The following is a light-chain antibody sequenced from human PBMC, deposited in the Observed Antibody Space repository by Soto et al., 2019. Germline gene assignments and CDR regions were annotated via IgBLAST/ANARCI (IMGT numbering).Light chain of an antibody. Sequence: QSVLTQPASVSGSPGQSITISCTGTSSDVGDYNFVSWYQQHPGKAPKLMIYEVSNRPSGVSNRFSGSKSGNMASLTISGLQAEDEAAYYCSSYITSTTLVVFGGGTKLTVL. CDR3: SSYITSTTLVV. CDR1: SSDVGDYNF. CDR2: EVS. J-gene: IGLJ2*01. V-gene: IGLV2-14*01.